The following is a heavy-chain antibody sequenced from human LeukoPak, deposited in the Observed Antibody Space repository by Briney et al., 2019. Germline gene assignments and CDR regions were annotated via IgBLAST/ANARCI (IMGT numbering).Heavy chain of an antibody. J-gene: IGHJ4*02. CDR2: INPNSGGT. D-gene: IGHD3-10*01. Sequence: ASVKVSCKASGYTFTGYYMHWVRQAPGQGLEWMGWINPNSGGTNYAQKFQGRVTMTRDTSISTAYMELSRLRSDDTAVYYCARDFNTYYYGSGSYKDYWGQGTLVTVSS. CDR1: GYTFTGYY. V-gene: IGHV1-2*02. CDR3: ARDFNTYYYGSGSYKDY.